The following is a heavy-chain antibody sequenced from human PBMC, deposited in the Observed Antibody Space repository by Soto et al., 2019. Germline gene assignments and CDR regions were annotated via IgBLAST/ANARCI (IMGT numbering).Heavy chain of an antibody. Sequence: EVQLLESGGGLVQAGGCLRLSCVASGFTFSTHAMSWVRQVPGKGLEWVSTLSGSGGNKYYGESVKGRFTISRDDPKNTLYLDMNSLRVEDTAVYYCAKDPPWTVGPLAMDVWCQGTTVTVSS. CDR2: LSGSGGNK. D-gene: IGHD2-2*01. CDR3: AKDPPWTVGPLAMDV. CDR1: GFTFSTHA. J-gene: IGHJ6*02. V-gene: IGHV3-23*01.